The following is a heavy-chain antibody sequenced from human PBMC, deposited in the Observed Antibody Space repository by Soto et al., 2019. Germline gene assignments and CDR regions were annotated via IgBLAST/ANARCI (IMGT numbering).Heavy chain of an antibody. J-gene: IGHJ6*02. V-gene: IGHV4-34*01. CDR2: INHSGST. CDR1: GGSFSCYY. D-gene: IGHD6-6*01. CDR3: ARSSKQLVLNYYGMDV. Sequence: PSETLSLTCAVYGGSFSCYYWSWIRQPPGKGLEWIGEINHSGSTNYNPSLKSRVTISVDTSKSQFSLKLSSVTAADTAVYYCARSSKQLVLNYYGMDVWGQGTTVTVSS.